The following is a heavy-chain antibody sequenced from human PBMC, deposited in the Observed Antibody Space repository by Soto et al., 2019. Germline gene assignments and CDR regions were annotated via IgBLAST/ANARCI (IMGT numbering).Heavy chain of an antibody. CDR3: ARYNFGSGASRTLLDY. Sequence: QVHLVESGGGVVQPGRSLRLSCAASGFTFSDFGMHWVRQAPGKGLEWVALIWYDGSNECYADSVKGRFTISRDNSKNTLYLQMNSLRDEDTAVHYCARYNFGSGASRTLLDYWGQGTLVTVSS. CDR2: IWYDGSNE. D-gene: IGHD2-2*01. CDR1: GFTFSDFG. V-gene: IGHV3-33*01. J-gene: IGHJ4*02.